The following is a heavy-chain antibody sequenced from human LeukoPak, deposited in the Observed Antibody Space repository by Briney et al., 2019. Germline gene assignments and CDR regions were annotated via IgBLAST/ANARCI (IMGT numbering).Heavy chain of an antibody. Sequence: GASVKVSCKASGYTFTSYGISWVRQAPGQGLEWMGWISAYNSNTNYAQKLQGRVTMTTDTSTSTAYMELRSLRSDDTAVYYCARVSLLSYDSSGYYPAGYFDYWGQGTLVTVSS. CDR2: ISAYNSNT. CDR1: GYTFTSYG. D-gene: IGHD3-22*01. CDR3: ARVSLLSYDSSGYYPAGYFDY. V-gene: IGHV1-18*01. J-gene: IGHJ4*02.